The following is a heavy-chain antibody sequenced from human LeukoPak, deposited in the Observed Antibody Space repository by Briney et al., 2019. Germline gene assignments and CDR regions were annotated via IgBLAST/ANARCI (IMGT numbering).Heavy chain of an antibody. Sequence: ASVKVSCKASGYTFTGYYMHWVRQAPGQGLEWMGWINPNSGGTNYAQKFQGRVTMTRDTSISTAYMELSRLRSDDTAVYYCARVFGGGIAADHDYWGQGTLVTVSS. J-gene: IGHJ4*02. CDR3: ARVFGGGIAADHDY. D-gene: IGHD6-13*01. V-gene: IGHV1-2*02. CDR1: GYTFTGYY. CDR2: INPNSGGT.